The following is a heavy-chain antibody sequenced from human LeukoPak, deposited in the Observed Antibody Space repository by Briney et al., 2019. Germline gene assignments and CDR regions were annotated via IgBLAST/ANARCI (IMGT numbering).Heavy chain of an antibody. J-gene: IGHJ1*01. V-gene: IGHV3-23*01. CDR3: ARERVYYGGYKTAEYFQH. CDR1: GFTFSSYA. D-gene: IGHD3-10*01. Sequence: GGSLRLSCAASGFTFSSYAMSWVRQAPGKGLEWVSAISGSGGSTYYADSVKGRFTISRDNSKNTLYLQMNSLKAEDTAVYYCARERVYYGGYKTAEYFQHWGQGTLVTVSS. CDR2: ISGSGGST.